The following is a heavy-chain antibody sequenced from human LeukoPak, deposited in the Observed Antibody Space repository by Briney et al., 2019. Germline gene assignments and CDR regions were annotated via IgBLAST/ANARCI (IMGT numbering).Heavy chain of an antibody. CDR1: GFTFDYYG. D-gene: IGHD3-22*01. J-gene: IGHJ4*02. Sequence: GGSLRLSCAASGFTFDYYGMTWARQAPGKGLEWVAGINWNGDSTDYAESVKGRFTISRDNAKSSLYLQMNSLRAEDTALYYCARDRYYDISEFLDYWGQGTLVTVSS. CDR3: ARDRYYDISEFLDY. V-gene: IGHV3-20*04. CDR2: INWNGDST.